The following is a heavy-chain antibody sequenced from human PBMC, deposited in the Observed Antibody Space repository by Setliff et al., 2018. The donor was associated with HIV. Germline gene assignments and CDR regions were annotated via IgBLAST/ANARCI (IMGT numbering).Heavy chain of an antibody. J-gene: IGHJ4*02. CDR3: ARGPGAFGGTSVQNFDY. D-gene: IGHD3-16*01. V-gene: IGHV1-3*01. CDR1: GYTFTAYV. CDR2: INAGNGNT. Sequence: ASVKVSCKASGYTFTAYVMHWVRQAPGQRLEWMGWINAGNGNTKYSQKFQGRVTFTRDTSASTAYMELSSLRSEDTAVYYCARGPGAFGGTSVQNFDYWGQGTLVTVSS.